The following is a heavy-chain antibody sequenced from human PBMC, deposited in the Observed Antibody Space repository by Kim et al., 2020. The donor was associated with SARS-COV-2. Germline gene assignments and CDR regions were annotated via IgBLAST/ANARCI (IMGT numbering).Heavy chain of an antibody. J-gene: IGHJ4*02. CDR3: ARQARSVDY. CDR2: IKSDGSDK. V-gene: IGHV3-7*01. Sequence: GGSLRLSCAASGFTFSNHWMTWVRQAPGKGLEWVANIKSDGSDKNYVDSVKGRFTISRDNAKNSLYLQMSSLRAEDKAVYYCARQARSVDYWGQGTRVTVSS. D-gene: IGHD3-3*01. CDR1: GFTFSNHW.